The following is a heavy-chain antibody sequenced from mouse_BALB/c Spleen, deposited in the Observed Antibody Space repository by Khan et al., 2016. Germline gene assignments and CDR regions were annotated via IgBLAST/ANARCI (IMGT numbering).Heavy chain of an antibody. CDR2: IFPGSGIT. Sequence: QVQLQQSGTELPRPGASVKLSCKASGYTFTDYYLHWVKQRTGQGLEWIGEIFPGSGITYYNAKFKGKASLTADTSSSTAYMQLSSLTSEDSAVYFCARSYYGYFAMDYWGHGASVTVSS. CDR3: ARSYYGYFAMDY. D-gene: IGHD1-2*01. J-gene: IGHJ4*01. CDR1: GYTFTDYY. V-gene: IGHV1-77*01.